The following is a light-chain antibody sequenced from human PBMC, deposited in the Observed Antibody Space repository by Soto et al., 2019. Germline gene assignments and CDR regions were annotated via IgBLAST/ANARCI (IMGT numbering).Light chain of an antibody. Sequence: DIQMTQSPSFLSASAGDRVTIFCRASQSISNFLHWYQQKPGKAPKLLIYAASKLESGVPSRFGGSGSGTDFTLTISRLEPEDFAVFYCQQYGNSPITFDQGTRLEI. V-gene: IGKV1-39*02. CDR2: AAS. J-gene: IGKJ5*01. CDR3: QQYGNSPIT. CDR1: QSISNF.